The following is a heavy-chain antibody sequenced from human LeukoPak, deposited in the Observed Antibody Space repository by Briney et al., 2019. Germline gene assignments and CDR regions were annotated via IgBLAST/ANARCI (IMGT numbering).Heavy chain of an antibody. CDR3: AKGMMPDWFDP. V-gene: IGHV4-59*01. D-gene: IGHD2-2*01. CDR2: IFDIGNT. Sequence: SETLSLTCTVSGGSMNDYYWTWVRQPPGRGLEWIGYIFDIGNTNYNPSLKSRVTISLDTSKNQFTLRLNSVTAADTAVYYCAKGMMPDWFDPWGQGTLVTVSS. J-gene: IGHJ5*02. CDR1: GGSMNDYY.